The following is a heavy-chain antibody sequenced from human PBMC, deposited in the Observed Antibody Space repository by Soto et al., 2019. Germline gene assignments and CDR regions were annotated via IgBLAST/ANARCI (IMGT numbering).Heavy chain of an antibody. V-gene: IGHV4-30-4*01. J-gene: IGHJ4*02. CDR1: GGSISSGDYY. D-gene: IGHD6-19*01. Sequence: QVQLQESGPGLVKPSQTLSLTCTVSGGSISSGDYYWSWIRPPPGKGLGWIGYIYYSGSTYYNPSLKSRVTISVDTSKNQFSLKLSSVTAADTAVYYCARAIAVAGKIDYWGQGTLVTVSS. CDR2: IYYSGST. CDR3: ARAIAVAGKIDY.